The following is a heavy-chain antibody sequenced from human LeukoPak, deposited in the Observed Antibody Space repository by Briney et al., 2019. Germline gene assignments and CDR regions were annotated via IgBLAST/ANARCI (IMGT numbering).Heavy chain of an antibody. D-gene: IGHD4-23*01. V-gene: IGHV3-21*01. Sequence: GGSLRLSCVASGFTFSSYSMNWVRQAPGKGLEWVSSIGFSSNYIYYADSVKGRFTISRDNAKNSLYLQMNSLRAEDTAVYYCAPVAPYYYSAMDVWGQGTTVTVSS. CDR1: GFTFSSYS. J-gene: IGHJ6*02. CDR2: IGFSSNYI. CDR3: APVAPYYYSAMDV.